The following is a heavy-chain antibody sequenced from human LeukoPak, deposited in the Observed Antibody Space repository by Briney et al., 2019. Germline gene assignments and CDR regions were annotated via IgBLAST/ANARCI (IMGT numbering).Heavy chain of an antibody. J-gene: IGHJ4*02. Sequence: SVKVSCKASGGTFSSYAISWVRQAPGQGLGWMGGIIPIFGTANYAQKFQGRVTITTDESTSTAYMELSSLRSEDTAVYYCARGYYDFWSGYSSGGIWGQGTLVTVSS. V-gene: IGHV1-69*05. D-gene: IGHD3-3*01. CDR1: GGTFSSYA. CDR2: IIPIFGTA. CDR3: ARGYYDFWSGYSSGGI.